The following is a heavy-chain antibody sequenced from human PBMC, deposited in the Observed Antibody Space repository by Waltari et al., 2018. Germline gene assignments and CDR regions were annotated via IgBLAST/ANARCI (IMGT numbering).Heavy chain of an antibody. V-gene: IGHV4-4*09. J-gene: IGHJ2*01. CDR3: ARDRGYFDL. CDR1: GGPISSYY. CDR2: IYTSGST. Sequence: QVQLQESGPGLVKPSETLSLTCTVPGGPISSYYWSWIRQPPGKGLGGIGYIYTSGSTNDSPSLTRRVTISVETSKNRCSLKLGSVTAADTAVYDCARDRGYFDLWGRGTLVTVSS.